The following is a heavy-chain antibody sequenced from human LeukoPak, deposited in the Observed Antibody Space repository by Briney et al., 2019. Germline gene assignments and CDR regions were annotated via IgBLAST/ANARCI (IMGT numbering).Heavy chain of an antibody. D-gene: IGHD5-18*01. CDR3: AESGLWNGNDY. V-gene: IGHV3-49*04. Sequence: PGGSLRLSCATSGFTFGDSTMTWVRQAPGKGLEWVGFIRENVYAGTTQYAASVKGRFTISRDDSKLIAYLKMNSLQTEDASLYFCAESGLWNGNDYWGQGTLVSVSS. CDR1: GFTFGDST. CDR2: IRENVYAGTT. J-gene: IGHJ4*02.